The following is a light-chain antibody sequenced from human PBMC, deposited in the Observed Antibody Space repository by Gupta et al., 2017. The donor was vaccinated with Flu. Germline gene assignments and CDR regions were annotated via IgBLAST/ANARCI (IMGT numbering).Light chain of an antibody. CDR2: GAS. Sequence: DIQMTQFPSSLSASVGDRVTITCQASQDISNYLNWYQQKPGKAPKLLIYGASSLETGVPSRFSGSGSGTDFTFTISSLQPEDTATYYCQQYDNVPTFGQGTKLEIK. J-gene: IGKJ2*01. CDR3: QQYDNVPT. V-gene: IGKV1-33*01. CDR1: QDISNY.